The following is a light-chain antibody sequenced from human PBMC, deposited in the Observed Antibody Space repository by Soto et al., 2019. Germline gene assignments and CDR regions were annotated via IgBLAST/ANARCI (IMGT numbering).Light chain of an antibody. J-gene: IGKJ4*01. Sequence: DIQMTQSPSSVSASVGDRVSITCRASQGISSWLAWYQQKPGRATKLLIYTGSSLQSGVPSRFSDTESGTDFTLTISSLQPEEVATYYCQPANSCPLAFAGGTKVEIK. CDR2: TGS. CDR3: QPANSCPLA. CDR1: QGISSW. V-gene: IGKV1-12*01.